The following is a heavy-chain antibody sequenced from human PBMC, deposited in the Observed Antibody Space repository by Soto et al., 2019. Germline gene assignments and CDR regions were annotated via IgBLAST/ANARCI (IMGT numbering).Heavy chain of an antibody. CDR2: MYNSGSA. J-gene: IGHJ4*02. CDR3: ARHGAIYSNSWYDFDY. V-gene: IGHV4-59*08. CDR1: GGSLSSYY. Sequence: QVQLQESGPGLVKPSETLSLTCTVSGGSLSSYYWSWIRQPPGTGLEWVGYMYNSGSANYNPSLKSRVTISVDMSQNQFSLKLTSVTAADTAVYYCARHGAIYSNSWYDFDYWGQGTLVTVSS. D-gene: IGHD5-18*01.